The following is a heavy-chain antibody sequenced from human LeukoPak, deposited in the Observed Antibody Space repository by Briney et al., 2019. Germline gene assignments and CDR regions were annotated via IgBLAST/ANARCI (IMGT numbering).Heavy chain of an antibody. J-gene: IGHJ3*02. V-gene: IGHV3-73*01. CDR3: SRLEDSSPIEVALNI. CDR1: GFTFSSSV. Sequence: GGSLRLSCAASGFTFSSSVMHWVRQAAGKGLEWVGRIRSKRNNYATAYAASVKGRFTISRDDSKNTVYLHMGSLKTEDTALYYCSRLEDSSPIEVALNIWGQGTVVTVSS. CDR2: IRSKRNNYAT. D-gene: IGHD6-13*01.